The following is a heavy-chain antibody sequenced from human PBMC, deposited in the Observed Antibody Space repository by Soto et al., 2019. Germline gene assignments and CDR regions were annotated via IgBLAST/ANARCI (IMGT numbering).Heavy chain of an antibody. D-gene: IGHD2-8*01. J-gene: IGHJ6*02. Sequence: SENLSRKTSSATFTSSCVNLVRHPPREKLKWMGWIIPIYGTSNYAQKFQGRVTITADESTSTAYMELSSLRSEDTTVYYCVFMVYDISVGYVECSGGHGYVMAVSGQGTSVIVSS. V-gene: IGHV1-69*13. CDR1: SATFTSSC. CDR2: IIPIYGTS. CDR3: VFMVYDISVGYVECSGGHGYVMAV.